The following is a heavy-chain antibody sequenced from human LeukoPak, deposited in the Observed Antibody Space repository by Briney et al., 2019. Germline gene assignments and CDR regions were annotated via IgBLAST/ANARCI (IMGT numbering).Heavy chain of an antibody. V-gene: IGHV3-30*18. CDR3: ANDGAAAGTGDFDY. J-gene: IGHJ4*02. CDR2: ISYDGSNK. D-gene: IGHD6-13*01. CDR1: GFTFSSYG. Sequence: GGSLRLSCAASGFTFSSYGMHWVRQAPGKGLEWVAVISYDGSNKYYADSVKGRFTISRDNSKNTLYLQMNSLRAEDTVVYYCANDGAAAGTGDFDYWGQGTLVTVSS.